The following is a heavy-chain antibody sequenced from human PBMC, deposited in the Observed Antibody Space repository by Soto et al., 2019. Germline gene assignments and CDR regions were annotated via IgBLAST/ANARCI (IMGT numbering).Heavy chain of an antibody. CDR3: ARGSFGVVSRLYGSGSYYNSFFDY. Sequence: QVQLQESGPGLVKPSQTLSLTCTVSGGSISSGGYYWSWIRQHPGKGLEWIGYIYYSGSTYYNPSLKSRVTISVDTSKNQFSLKLSSVTAADTAVYYCARGSFGVVSRLYGSGSYYNSFFDYWGQGTLVTVSS. J-gene: IGHJ4*02. V-gene: IGHV4-31*03. CDR1: GGSISSGGYY. CDR2: IYYSGST. D-gene: IGHD3-10*01.